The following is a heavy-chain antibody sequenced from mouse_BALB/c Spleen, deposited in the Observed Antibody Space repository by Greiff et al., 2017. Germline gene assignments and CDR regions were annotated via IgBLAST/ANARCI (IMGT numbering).Heavy chain of an antibody. V-gene: IGHV5-12-1*01. J-gene: IGHJ2*01. D-gene: IGHD1-1*01. CDR2: ISSGGGST. CDR1: GFAFSSYD. Sequence: EVHLVESGGGLVKPGGSLKLSCAASGFAFSSYDMSWVRQTPEKRLEWVAYISSGGGSTYYPDTVKGRFTISRDNAKNTLYLQMSSLKSEDTAMYYCARHEGTTDFDYWGQGTTLTVSS. CDR3: ARHEGTTDFDY.